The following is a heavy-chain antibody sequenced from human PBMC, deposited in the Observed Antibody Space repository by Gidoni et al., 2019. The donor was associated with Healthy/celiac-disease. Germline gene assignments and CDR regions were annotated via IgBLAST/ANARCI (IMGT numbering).Heavy chain of an antibody. CDR3: ARVYYDILTGLPDAFDI. CDR2: IYYSGST. CDR1: GGSISRGGYY. V-gene: IGHV4-31*03. J-gene: IGHJ3*02. D-gene: IGHD3-9*01. Sequence: QVQLQESGPGLVKPSQPLSLTCTVSGGSISRGGYYWSWIRQHPGKGLEWIGYIYYSGSTYYNPSLKSRVTISVDTSKNQFSLKLSSVTAADTAVYYCARVYYDILTGLPDAFDIWGQGTMVTVSS.